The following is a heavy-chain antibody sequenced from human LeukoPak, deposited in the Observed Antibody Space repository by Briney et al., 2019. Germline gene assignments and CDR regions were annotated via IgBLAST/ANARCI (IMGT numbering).Heavy chain of an antibody. V-gene: IGHV7-4-1*02. CDR3: ARDHLWFGGLLGVDY. J-gene: IGHJ4*02. Sequence: ASVKVSCKASGYTFTSYAVNWVRQAPGQGLEWMGWINTNTGNPTYAQGFTGRFVFSLDTSVSTAYLQISSLKAEDTAVYYCARDHLWFGGLLGVDYWGQGTLVTVSS. CDR2: INTNTGNP. CDR1: GYTFTSYA. D-gene: IGHD3-10*01.